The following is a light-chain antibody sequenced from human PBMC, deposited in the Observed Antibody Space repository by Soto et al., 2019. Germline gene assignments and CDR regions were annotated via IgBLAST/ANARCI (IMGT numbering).Light chain of an antibody. Sequence: EIVLTQSPGTLSLSPGERPTLSCRASQSVSSSFLAWYQQRPGQAPRLLIYAASNTAPGIPDRFSGSGSGTEFTLTISSRQSEDFAVYYCQQYDTWPKFGQGTKVDIK. CDR3: QQYDTWPK. J-gene: IGKJ1*01. CDR1: QSVSSSF. V-gene: IGKV3-20*01. CDR2: AAS.